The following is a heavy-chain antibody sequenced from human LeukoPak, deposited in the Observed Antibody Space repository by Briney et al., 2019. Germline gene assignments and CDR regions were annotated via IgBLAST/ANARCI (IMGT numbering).Heavy chain of an antibody. Sequence: SWIRQPPGKGLEWIGYIYYSGSTYYNPSLKSRVTISVDTSKNQFSLKLSSVTAADTAVYYCARGRGIAAADHWFDPWGQGTLVTVSS. CDR3: ARGRGIAAADHWFDP. J-gene: IGHJ5*02. CDR2: IYYSGST. D-gene: IGHD6-13*01. V-gene: IGHV4-30-4*08.